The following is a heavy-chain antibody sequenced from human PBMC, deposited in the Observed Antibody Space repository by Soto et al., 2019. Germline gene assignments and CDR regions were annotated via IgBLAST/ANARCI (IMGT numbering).Heavy chain of an antibody. V-gene: IGHV3-33*01. CDR2: IWYDGSNK. CDR1: GFTFSSYG. D-gene: IGHD3-22*01. J-gene: IGHJ3*02. Sequence: QVQLVESGGGVVQPGRSLRLSCAASGFTFSSYGMHWVRQAPGKGLEWVAVIWYDGSNKYYADSVKGRFTISRDNSKNTLYLQMNSLRAEDTAVYYCARAMIVVVSTLEDDFDIWGQGTMVTVSS. CDR3: ARAMIVVVSTLEDDFDI.